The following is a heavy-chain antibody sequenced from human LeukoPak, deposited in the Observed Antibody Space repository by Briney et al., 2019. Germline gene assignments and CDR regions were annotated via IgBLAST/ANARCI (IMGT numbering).Heavy chain of an antibody. J-gene: IGHJ4*02. CDR3: ARVSSGWYYDY. V-gene: IGHV3-30-3*01. D-gene: IGHD6-19*01. CDR1: GFTFSSYA. Sequence: GRSLRLSCAASGFTFSSYAMHWVRQAPGKGLEWVAVISYDGSNKYYADSVKGRFTISRDNSKNTLYLQMNSQRAEDTAVYYCARVSSGWYYDYWGQGTLVTVSS. CDR2: ISYDGSNK.